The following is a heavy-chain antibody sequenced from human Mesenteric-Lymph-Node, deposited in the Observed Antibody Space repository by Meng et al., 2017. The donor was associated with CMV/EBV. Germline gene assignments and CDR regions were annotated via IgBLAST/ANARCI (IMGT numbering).Heavy chain of an antibody. CDR1: GGSINTYF. J-gene: IGHJ4*02. CDR2: IYDGGTT. Sequence: SETLSLTCTVSGGSINTYFWSWVRQPPGKGLEWLGYIYDGGTTNYDHSFRSRVTISVDRSKNQVSLKLSSVTAADTAVYYCASRAYGGAADWGQGTLVTVSS. CDR3: ASRAYGGAAD. D-gene: IGHD2-21*01. V-gene: IGHV4-59*01.